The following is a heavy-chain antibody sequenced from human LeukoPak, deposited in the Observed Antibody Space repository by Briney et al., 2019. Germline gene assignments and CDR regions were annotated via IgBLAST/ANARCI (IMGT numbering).Heavy chain of an antibody. J-gene: IGHJ4*02. V-gene: IGHV3-21*01. CDR2: ISSSSSYI. CDR3: AKDLRGYRDY. CDR1: GFTFSSYS. D-gene: IGHD3-22*01. Sequence: PGGSLRLSCAASGFTFSSYSMNWVRQAPGKGLEWVSSISSSSSYIYYAESVKGRFTISRDNAKNTLYLQMNRLRAEDTAVYYCAKDLRGYRDYWGQGTLVTVSS.